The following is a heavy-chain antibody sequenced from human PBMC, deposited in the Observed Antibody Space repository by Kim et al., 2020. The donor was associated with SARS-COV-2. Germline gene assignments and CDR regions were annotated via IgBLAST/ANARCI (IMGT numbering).Heavy chain of an antibody. CDR2: ISGSGGST. Sequence: GGSLRLSCAASGFTFSSYAMSWVRQAPGKGLEWVSAISGSGGSTYYADSVKGRFTISRDNSKNTLYLQMNSLRAEDTAVYYCAKERVPRVLLGGTQLDIWGQGTMVTVSS. D-gene: IGHD1-1*01. J-gene: IGHJ3*02. V-gene: IGHV3-23*01. CDR3: AKERVPRVLLGGTQLDI. CDR1: GFTFSSYA.